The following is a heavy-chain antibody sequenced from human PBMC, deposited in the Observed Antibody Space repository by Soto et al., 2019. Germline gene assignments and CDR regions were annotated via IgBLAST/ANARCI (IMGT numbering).Heavy chain of an antibody. CDR3: AKDIHDFWSGSYMDV. J-gene: IGHJ6*02. CDR2: ISYDGTIK. V-gene: IGHV3-30*18. Sequence: GGSLRLSCAASGFTFSSYGMHWVRQAPGKGLEWVAVISYDGTIKFYADSVKGRFTISRDNSKNTLYLQMNSLRAEDTAVYYCAKDIHDFWSGSYMDVWGQGTTVTVSS. CDR1: GFTFSSYG. D-gene: IGHD3-3*01.